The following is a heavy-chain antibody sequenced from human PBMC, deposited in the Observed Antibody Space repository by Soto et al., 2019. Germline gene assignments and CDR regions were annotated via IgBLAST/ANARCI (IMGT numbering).Heavy chain of an antibody. CDR1: GGSLSGYY. Sequence: QVQLQQWGAGLLKPSETLSLTCALYGGSLSGYYWSWIRQPPGKGLEWIGEINVDGSTNHNPSLKSRLIISVDTSTDQFSVKLTSVTAADTAVYFCARGRRPDYDFWSGRHDAFDIWGQGTMVTVSS. CDR2: INVDGST. CDR3: ARGRRPDYDFWSGRHDAFDI. D-gene: IGHD3-3*01. V-gene: IGHV4-34*01. J-gene: IGHJ3*02.